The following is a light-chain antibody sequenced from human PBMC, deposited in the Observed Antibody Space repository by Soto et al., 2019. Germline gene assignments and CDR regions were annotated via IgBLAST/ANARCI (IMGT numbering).Light chain of an antibody. CDR1: QSLLSSSDTKNY. CDR3: QQYYGSPIT. J-gene: IGKJ3*01. V-gene: IGKV4-1*01. CDR2: SAS. Sequence: DIVMTQSPNSLAVSLGERATINCKSSQSLLSSSDTKNYLAWFQQKPGQAPKLLIFSASTRYSGVPDRFTVSGSGTDFTLTVSSLQAEDVAVYYCQQYYGSPITFGPGTKLEIK.